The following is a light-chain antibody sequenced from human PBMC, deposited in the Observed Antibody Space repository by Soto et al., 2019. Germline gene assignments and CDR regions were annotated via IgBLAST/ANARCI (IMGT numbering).Light chain of an antibody. CDR3: QPYNNWPRT. Sequence: EIVMTQSPATLSVSPGERATLSCRASQSVSSNLAWYQQKPGQAHRLLIYGASTRATGIPARFSGSGSGTEFPLTSSSQQSEDFAVYYCQPYNNWPRTFGKGTKVDIK. J-gene: IGKJ1*01. V-gene: IGKV3-15*01. CDR2: GAS. CDR1: QSVSSN.